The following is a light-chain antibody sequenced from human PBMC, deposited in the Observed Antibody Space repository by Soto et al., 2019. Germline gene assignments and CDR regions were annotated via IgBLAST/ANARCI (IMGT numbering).Light chain of an antibody. J-gene: IGKJ1*01. CDR2: DAS. CDR1: QSVNTW. Sequence: RMSPPPSTLSASVGDRVAITFRASQSVNTWLAWYQQRPGKAPKLLIYDASSLESGVRSRFSASGSGSDFTLTISCLQCADFATYCCQQYYSYPPAFGQGTKVAI. V-gene: IGKV1-5*01. CDR3: QQYYSYPPA.